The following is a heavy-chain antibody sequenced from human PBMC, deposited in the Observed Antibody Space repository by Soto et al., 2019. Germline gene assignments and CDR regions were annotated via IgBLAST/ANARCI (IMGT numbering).Heavy chain of an antibody. CDR1: GDSVSSKRAT. Sequence: QVQLQQSGPGLVRPSQTLSLTCAISGDSVSSKRATWNWIRQAPSRGLEWLGRTYYRSKWSTDYAVSLMGRITVSPDSSKNHFSLRLTSLTPEDTAVYYCARALAGSYDYWGQGTLVTVSS. D-gene: IGHD3-10*01. J-gene: IGHJ4*02. V-gene: IGHV6-1*01. CDR2: TYYRSKWST. CDR3: ARALAGSYDY.